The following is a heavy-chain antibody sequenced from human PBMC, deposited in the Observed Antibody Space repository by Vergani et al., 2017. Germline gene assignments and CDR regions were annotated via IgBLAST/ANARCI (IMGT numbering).Heavy chain of an antibody. V-gene: IGHV3-23*01. Sequence: EVQLLESGGGLVQPGGSLRLSCAASGFTFSSYAMSWVRQAPGKGLEWVSAISGSGGCTYYADSVKGRFTISRDNSKNTLYLQMNSLRAEDTAVYYCAKDIYSGYDYMDVWGKGTTVTVSS. D-gene: IGHD5-12*01. CDR2: ISGSGGCT. CDR3: AKDIYSGYDYMDV. CDR1: GFTFSSYA. J-gene: IGHJ6*03.